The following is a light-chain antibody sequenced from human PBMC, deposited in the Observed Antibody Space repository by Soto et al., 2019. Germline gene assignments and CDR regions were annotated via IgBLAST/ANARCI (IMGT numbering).Light chain of an antibody. CDR1: QSVSSSY. V-gene: IGKV3-20*01. CDR2: GAS. J-gene: IGKJ3*01. CDR3: QYGSSHVT. Sequence: EIVLTQSPGTLSLSPGERATLSCRASQSVSSSYLAWFQQRPGQAPRLLIYGASSRATGIPDRFSGSGSGPDFTLSISRLEPEDFAVYYLQYGSSHVTFGPGTNVDVK.